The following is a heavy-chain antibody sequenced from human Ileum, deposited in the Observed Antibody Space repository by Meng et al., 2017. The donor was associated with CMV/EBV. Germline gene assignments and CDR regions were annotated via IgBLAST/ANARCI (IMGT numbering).Heavy chain of an antibody. D-gene: IGHD6-13*01. J-gene: IGHJ4*02. V-gene: IGHV3-11*04. Sequence: GGSLRLSCAASGFTFSDYYMTWIRQAPGKGLEWVSYISSSGSNTYYADSVKGRFTISRDNAKKSLDLQMNSLRAEDTAVYYCAKSPITPAGPLDFWGQGTLVTVSS. CDR2: ISSSGSNT. CDR3: AKSPITPAGPLDF. CDR1: GFTFSDYY.